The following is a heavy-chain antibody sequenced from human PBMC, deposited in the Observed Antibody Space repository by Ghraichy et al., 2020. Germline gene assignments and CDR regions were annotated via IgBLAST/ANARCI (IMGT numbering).Heavy chain of an antibody. J-gene: IGHJ3*01. CDR3: AKEGTRVGEGAFDV. D-gene: IGHD3-10*01. CDR1: GFTFDSYG. V-gene: IGHV3-23*01. CDR2: LCADGRST. Sequence: GGSLRLSCAASGFTFDSYGMTWVRQAPGKGLEWVSPLCADGRSTYYADSVKGRFTISRDKSKRTLYLQMNSLRADDTAVYYCAKEGTRVGEGAFDVWGQGTKVTVSS.